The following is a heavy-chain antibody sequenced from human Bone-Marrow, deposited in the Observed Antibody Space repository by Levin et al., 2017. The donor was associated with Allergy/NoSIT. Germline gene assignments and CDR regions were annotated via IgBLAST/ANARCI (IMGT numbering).Heavy chain of an antibody. CDR1: GFKFSDFP. D-gene: IGHD1-14*01. CDR3: ARVPVTGTTTGMHYFDY. V-gene: IGHV3-30*04. CDR2: ISYDGSSA. J-gene: IGHJ4*02. Sequence: PGGSLRLSCVASGFKFSDFPMHWVRRAPGKGLEWVAVISYDGSSANYADSVRGRFTISRDNAKNTLFLEMNSLRVEDTAVYYCARVPVTGTTTGMHYFDYWGQGNMVTVSS.